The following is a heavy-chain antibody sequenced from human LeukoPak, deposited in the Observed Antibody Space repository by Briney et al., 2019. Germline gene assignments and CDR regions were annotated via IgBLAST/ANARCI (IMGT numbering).Heavy chain of an antibody. V-gene: IGHV3-21*01. D-gene: IGHD3-22*01. J-gene: IGHJ4*02. CDR1: GFTFSSYS. CDR3: ARVVEYYYDSSGYYRPDY. CDR2: ISSSSSYI. Sequence: GGSLRLSCAASGFTFSSYSMNWVRQAPGKGLEWVSSISSSSSYIYYVESVKGRFTISRDNAKNSLYLQMNSLRVEDTAVYYCARVVEYYYDSSGYYRPDYWGQGTLVTVSS.